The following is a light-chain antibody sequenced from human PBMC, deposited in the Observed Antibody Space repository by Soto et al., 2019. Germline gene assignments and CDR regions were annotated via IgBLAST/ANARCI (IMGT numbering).Light chain of an antibody. J-gene: IGKJ1*01. CDR3: QQYGSSPPRT. CDR2: GAS. CDR1: QKVRTNY. Sequence: VLTHSPGTLSLSPGERVTLSCRASQKVRTNYLAWYQQKPGQAPRLLIYGASTRATGIPDRFSGSGSGTDFTLTISRLEPEDFAVYYCQQYGSSPPRTFGQGTKVDIK. V-gene: IGKV3-20*01.